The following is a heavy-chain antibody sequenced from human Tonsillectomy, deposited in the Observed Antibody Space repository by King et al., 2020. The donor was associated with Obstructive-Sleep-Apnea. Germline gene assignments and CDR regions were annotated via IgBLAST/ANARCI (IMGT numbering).Heavy chain of an antibody. Sequence: VQLVESGAEVKEPGESLTISCQGSGYSFTTYWIGWVRQMPGKGLEWMGIIYPGDSHTRYSPSFLGHVTISADESISTAYLHWSSLKASDTAMYYCAASHYYYGAGTYFDYWGQGTLVTVSS. D-gene: IGHD3-10*01. V-gene: IGHV5-51*01. CDR2: IYPGDSHT. J-gene: IGHJ4*02. CDR1: GYSFTTYW. CDR3: AASHYYYGAGTYFDY.